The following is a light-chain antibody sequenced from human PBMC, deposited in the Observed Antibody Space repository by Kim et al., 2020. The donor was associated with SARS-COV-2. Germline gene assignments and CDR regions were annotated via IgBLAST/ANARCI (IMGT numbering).Light chain of an antibody. CDR3: RQYGSGRGT. CDR1: QSVTTY. CDR2: DAF. Sequence: EIVLTQSPGTLSLSPGERATLSCRASQSVTTYLAWYQHKPGQAPRLLIYDAFSRATGIPDRFSGSGSGTDFTLTISRLEPEDFAVYYWRQYGSGRGTFGRGTKVGIK. J-gene: IGKJ1*01. V-gene: IGKV3-20*01.